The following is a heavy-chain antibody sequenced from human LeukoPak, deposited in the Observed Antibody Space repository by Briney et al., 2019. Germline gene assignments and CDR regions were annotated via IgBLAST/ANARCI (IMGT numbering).Heavy chain of an antibody. J-gene: IGHJ5*02. V-gene: IGHV4-4*02. CDR1: GGSISSSNW. Sequence: SGTLSLTCGVSGGSISSSNWWSWVRQPPGKGLEWIGYIYYSGSTNYNPSLKSRVTISVDTSKNQFSLKLSSVTAADTAVYYCASPRSYYDSSGYYISWGQGTLVTVSS. CDR3: ASPRSYYDSSGYYIS. CDR2: IYYSGST. D-gene: IGHD3-22*01.